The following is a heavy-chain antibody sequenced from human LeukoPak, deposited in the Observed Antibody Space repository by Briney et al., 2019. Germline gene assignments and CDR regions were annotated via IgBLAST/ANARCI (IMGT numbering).Heavy chain of an antibody. Sequence: ASVKVSCKVSRYTLTELSMHWVRQAPGKGREWMGGFDPEDGETIYTQKFQGRVNMTEDTSTDTAYMELSSLSSEDTVVYYCATGIFGVIKCFDYWGQGTLGNVSS. J-gene: IGHJ4*02. CDR2: FDPEDGET. CDR3: ATGIFGVIKCFDY. CDR1: RYTLTELS. D-gene: IGHD3-3*01. V-gene: IGHV1-24*01.